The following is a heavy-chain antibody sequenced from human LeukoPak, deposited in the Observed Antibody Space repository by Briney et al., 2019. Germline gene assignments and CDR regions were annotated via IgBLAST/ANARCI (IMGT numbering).Heavy chain of an antibody. Sequence: SETLSLTCTVSGASISSGGYYWSWIRQHPGKGLEWIGYIYYSGSTYYNPSLKSRVTISVDTSKNQFSLKLSSVTAADTAVYYCARGHRVRGVITFDYWGQGTLVTVSS. CDR3: ARGHRVRGVITFDY. CDR2: IYYSGST. V-gene: IGHV4-31*03. D-gene: IGHD3-10*01. J-gene: IGHJ4*02. CDR1: GASISSGGYY.